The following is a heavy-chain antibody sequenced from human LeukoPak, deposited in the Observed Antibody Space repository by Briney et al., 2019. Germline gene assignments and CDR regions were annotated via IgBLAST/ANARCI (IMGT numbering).Heavy chain of an antibody. CDR2: IYYSGST. J-gene: IGHJ4*02. CDR1: GGSISSYY. Sequence: SETLSLTCTVSGGSISSYYWSWIRQPPGKGLEWIGYIYYSGSTNYNPSLKSRVTISVDASKNQFSLKLSSVTAADTAVYYCARGAVVVAATPFGYWGQGTLVTVSS. V-gene: IGHV4-59*12. CDR3: ARGAVVVAATPFGY. D-gene: IGHD2-15*01.